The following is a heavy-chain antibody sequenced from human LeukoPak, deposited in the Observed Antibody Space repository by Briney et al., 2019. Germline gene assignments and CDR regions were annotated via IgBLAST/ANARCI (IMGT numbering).Heavy chain of an antibody. CDR3: ARARSYRFDY. CDR2: LNTDGSIT. J-gene: IGHJ4*02. Sequence: GGSLRLSCAASGFTFSSYWMHWVRQAPGKGLVWVSRLNTDGSITNYADSVKGRFTISRDDAKSTLYLQMNSLRAEDTAVYYCARARSYRFDYWGLGTLVTVSS. D-gene: IGHD1-26*01. CDR1: GFTFSSYW. V-gene: IGHV3-74*01.